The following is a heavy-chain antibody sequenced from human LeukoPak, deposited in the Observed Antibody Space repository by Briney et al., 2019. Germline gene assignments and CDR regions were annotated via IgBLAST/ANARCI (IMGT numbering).Heavy chain of an antibody. CDR1: GGSLSYYY. J-gene: IGHJ4*02. Sequence: SETLSLTCAVYGGSLSYYYWSWIRQPPEEGLEWIGEINRSGSTNYNPSLKSRVSISVDTSKNQFSLKLSSVTAADTAVYYCARGGFYCGDDCYVDYWGQGTLVTVSS. V-gene: IGHV4-34*01. CDR3: ARGGFYCGDDCYVDY. CDR2: INRSGST. D-gene: IGHD2-21*02.